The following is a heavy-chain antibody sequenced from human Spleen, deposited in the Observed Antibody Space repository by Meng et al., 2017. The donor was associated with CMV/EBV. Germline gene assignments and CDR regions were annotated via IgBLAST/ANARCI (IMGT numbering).Heavy chain of an antibody. CDR1: GFTFSSYE. CDR3: ARTGYCRDTNCYYFGASYGVDV. J-gene: IGHJ6*02. D-gene: IGHD2-21*01. Sequence: GESLKISCAASGFTFSSYEMNWVRQAPGKGLVWVSRINGDGRSTNYGDSVKGRFTISRDNAKNTLYLQMNSLRAEDTAVYYCARTGYCRDTNCYYFGASYGVDVWGQGTTVTVSS. CDR2: INGDGRST. V-gene: IGHV3-74*01.